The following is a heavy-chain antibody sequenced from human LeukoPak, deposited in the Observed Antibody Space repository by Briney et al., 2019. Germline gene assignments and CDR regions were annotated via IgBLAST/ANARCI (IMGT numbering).Heavy chain of an antibody. CDR1: GFTFSSYW. J-gene: IGHJ4*02. D-gene: IGHD3-16*02. CDR2: ISGSGGST. V-gene: IGHV3-23*01. Sequence: GGSLRLSCAASGFTFSSYWMSWVRQAPGKGLEWVSAISGSGGSTYYADSVKGRFTISRDNSKNTLYLQMNSLRAEDTAVYYCAKDIQDRVFDYVWGSYLPGSTFDYWGQGTLVTVSS. CDR3: AKDIQDRVFDYVWGSYLPGSTFDY.